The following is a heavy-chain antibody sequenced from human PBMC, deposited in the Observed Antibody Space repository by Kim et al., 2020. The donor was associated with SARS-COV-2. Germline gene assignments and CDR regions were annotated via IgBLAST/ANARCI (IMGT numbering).Heavy chain of an antibody. CDR1: GGSISSYY. Sequence: SETLSLTCTVSGGSISSYYWSWMRQPPGKGLEWIGYIYYSGSTNYNPSLKSRVTISVDTSKNQFSLKLSSVTAADTAVYYCARLALGYYGSGSYQDWGQGTLVTVSS. D-gene: IGHD3-10*01. CDR2: IYYSGST. CDR3: ARLALGYYGSGSYQD. J-gene: IGHJ4*02. V-gene: IGHV4-59*08.